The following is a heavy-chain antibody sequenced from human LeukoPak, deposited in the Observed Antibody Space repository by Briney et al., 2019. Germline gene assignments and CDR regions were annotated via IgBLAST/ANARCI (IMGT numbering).Heavy chain of an antibody. V-gene: IGHV3-64D*06. CDR1: GLTFSTYA. J-gene: IGHJ6*02. CDR3: VKGMEDYDILTGVLDV. Sequence: GRSLRLSCAASGLTFSTYAMHWVRQAPGKGLGYVSGISTNGGSTYYADSVRGRFTISRDNSKNTLYLQMSSLRPEDTAVYYCVKGMEDYDILTGVLDVWGQGATVTVSS. D-gene: IGHD3-9*01. CDR2: ISTNGGST.